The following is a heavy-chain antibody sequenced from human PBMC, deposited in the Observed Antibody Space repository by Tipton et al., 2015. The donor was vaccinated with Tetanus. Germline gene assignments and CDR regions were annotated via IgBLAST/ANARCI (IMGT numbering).Heavy chain of an antibody. D-gene: IGHD3-3*01. CDR1: GFTFSSYA. V-gene: IGHV3-23*01. Sequence: GSLRLSCAASGFTFSSYAMRWVRQAPGKGLEWVSAISGSGGSTYYADSVKGRFTISRDNSKNTLYLQMNSLRAEDTAVYYCAKGCMRACDNFGCGFYTPPNYGGQGTRATVLS. CDR2: ISGSGGST. J-gene: IGHJ4*02. CDR3: AKGCMRACDNFGCGFYTPPNY.